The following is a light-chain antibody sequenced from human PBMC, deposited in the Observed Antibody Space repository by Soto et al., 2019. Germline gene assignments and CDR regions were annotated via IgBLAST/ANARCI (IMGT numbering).Light chain of an antibody. CDR1: SSSIGSNS. CDR3: AAWDGSLNVYV. CDR2: TNN. V-gene: IGLV1-44*01. J-gene: IGLJ1*01. Sequence: QSVLTQPPSASGTPGQRVTISCSGSSSSIGSNSVNWYQQLPRTAPKVLIYTNNQRPSGVPDRFSGSKSGTSASLAISGPQSEDEADYYCAAWDGSLNVYVFGTGTKVTVL.